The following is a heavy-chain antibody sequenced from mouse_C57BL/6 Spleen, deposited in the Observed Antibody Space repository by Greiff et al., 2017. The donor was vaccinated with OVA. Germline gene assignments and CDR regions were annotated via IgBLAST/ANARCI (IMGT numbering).Heavy chain of an antibody. J-gene: IGHJ2*01. V-gene: IGHV1-54*01. D-gene: IGHD2-3*01. Sequence: VQLQQSGAELVRPGTSVKVSCKASGYAFTNYLIEWVKQRPGQGLEWIGVINPGSGGTNYNEKFKGKATLTADKSSSTAYMQLSSLTSEDSAVYFCARRVDDGYYVDYWGQGTTLTVSS. CDR1: GYAFTNYL. CDR3: ARRVDDGYYVDY. CDR2: INPGSGGT.